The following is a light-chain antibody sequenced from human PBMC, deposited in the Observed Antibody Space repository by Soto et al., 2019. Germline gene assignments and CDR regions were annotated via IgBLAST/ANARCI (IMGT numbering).Light chain of an antibody. Sequence: DIQMTQSPSTLSASVGDRVTITCRASQSISSWLAWYQQKPGKAPKLLIYDASSLESGVPSRFSGSGSGTEFTLTISSLQPEDSATYYCQQSYSSPPTFGQGTKVDIK. CDR3: QQSYSSPPT. V-gene: IGKV1-5*01. CDR2: DAS. CDR1: QSISSW. J-gene: IGKJ1*01.